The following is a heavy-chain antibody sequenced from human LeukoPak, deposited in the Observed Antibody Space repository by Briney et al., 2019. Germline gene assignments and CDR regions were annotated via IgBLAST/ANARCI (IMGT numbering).Heavy chain of an antibody. D-gene: IGHD7-27*01. CDR2: ISGGGDYI. Sequence: GGSLRLSCAASGFTFSSYAISWVRQAPGKGLEWVSAISGGGDYIYYGDSVQGRFTTSRDNSKRTLYLQMSSLRSEDPAVYYCAKNWGPGIAFYESWGQGTQVTVSS. CDR1: GFTFSSYA. CDR3: AKNWGPGIAFYES. J-gene: IGHJ4*02. V-gene: IGHV3-23*01.